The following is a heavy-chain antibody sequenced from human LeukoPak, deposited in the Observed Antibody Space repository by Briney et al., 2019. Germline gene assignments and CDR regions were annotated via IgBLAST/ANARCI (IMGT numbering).Heavy chain of an antibody. Sequence: PSETLSLTCTVSGGSISSYYWSWIRQPPGKGLEWIGYIYYSGSTNYNPSLKSRVTISVDTSKNQFSLKLSSVTAADTAVYYCARGYERGYGDWDAFDIWGQGTMVTVSS. D-gene: IGHD4-17*01. CDR3: ARGYERGYGDWDAFDI. CDR2: IYYSGST. J-gene: IGHJ3*02. CDR1: GGSISSYY. V-gene: IGHV4-59*01.